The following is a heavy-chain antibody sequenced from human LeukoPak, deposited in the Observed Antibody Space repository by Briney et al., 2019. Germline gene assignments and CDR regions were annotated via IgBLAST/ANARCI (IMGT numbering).Heavy chain of an antibody. CDR1: GFTFSSYT. CDR2: ISSSSSYI. D-gene: IGHD1-26*01. V-gene: IGHV3-21*01. CDR3: ARNGIVGAGYYFDY. J-gene: IGHJ4*02. Sequence: GGSLRLSCAASGFTFSSYTMNWVRQAPGKGLEWVSSISSSSSYIYYADSVKGRFSISRDNAKKSLYLQMNILRAEDTAVYYCARNGIVGAGYYFDYWGQGTLVTVSS.